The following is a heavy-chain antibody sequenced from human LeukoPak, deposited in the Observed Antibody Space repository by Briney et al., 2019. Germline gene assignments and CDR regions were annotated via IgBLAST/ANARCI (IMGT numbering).Heavy chain of an antibody. CDR3: ARDRIKYDSSGYYEN. J-gene: IGHJ4*02. D-gene: IGHD3-22*01. V-gene: IGHV1-69*13. CDR1: GGTFSSYA. Sequence: SVKVSCKASGGTFSSYAISWVRQAPGQGLEWMGGIIPIFGTANSAQKFQGRVTITADESTSTAYMERSSLTPEDTAEYYCARDRIKYDSSGYYENWGQGTLVTVSS. CDR2: IIPIFGTA.